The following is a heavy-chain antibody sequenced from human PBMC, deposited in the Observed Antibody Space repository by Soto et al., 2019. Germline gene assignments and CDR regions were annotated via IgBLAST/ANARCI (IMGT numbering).Heavy chain of an antibody. Sequence: QVRLVQSGAEVKKPGASVKVSCKASGYIFTNYYIHCVRPAPGQGLEWMAIINPNGGSTNCAQEFQGRITFTRDTSTSTVYMDLSSLTTEDTAVYYCARGLDSGDKWGQGTLVTVSS. CDR2: INPNGGST. CDR3: ARGLDSGDK. CDR1: GYIFTNYY. J-gene: IGHJ4*02. D-gene: IGHD3-10*01. V-gene: IGHV1-46*01.